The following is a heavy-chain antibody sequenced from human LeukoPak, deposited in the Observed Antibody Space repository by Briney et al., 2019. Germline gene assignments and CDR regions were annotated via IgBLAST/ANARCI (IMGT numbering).Heavy chain of an antibody. CDR2: IYTGGNT. Sequence: GGSLRLSCAASGFTVDSNYLSWVRQAPGKGLEWVSTIYTGGNTYYAASVKGRFTISRDFSKNTVFLHMNSLRAEDTAMYYCARDQQAAMADYWGQGTLVTVSS. V-gene: IGHV3-53*01. J-gene: IGHJ4*02. CDR1: GFTVDSNY. CDR3: ARDQQAAMADY. D-gene: IGHD5-18*01.